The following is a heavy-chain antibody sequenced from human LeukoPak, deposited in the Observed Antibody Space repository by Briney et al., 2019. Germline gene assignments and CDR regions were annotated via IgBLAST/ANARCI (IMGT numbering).Heavy chain of an antibody. D-gene: IGHD2-21*02. CDR2: ISDSADT. J-gene: IGHJ4*02. CDR3: AKLSCGADCYSGFSSYFDY. Sequence: GGSLRLSCAASGFTLSIFGMSWVRQAPGKGLEWVSSISDSADTYFAESVKGRFTISRDNSKKRLYLQMNSLRAEDTAVYYCAKLSCGADCYSGFSSYFDYWGQGTLVTVSS. V-gene: IGHV3-23*01. CDR1: GFTLSIFG.